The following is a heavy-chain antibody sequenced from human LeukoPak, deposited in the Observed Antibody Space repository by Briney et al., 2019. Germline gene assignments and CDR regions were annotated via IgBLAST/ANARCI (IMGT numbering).Heavy chain of an antibody. CDR1: GGSISSYY. CDR2: IYYSGTT. D-gene: IGHD6-19*01. CDR3: ARFQVAGTMSAFDI. Sequence: SETLSLTCTVSGGSISSYYWSWIRQPPGKGLEWIGKIYYSGTTNYSPSLKSRVTISVDTSKNQFSLKLSSVTAADTAVYYCARFQVAGTMSAFDIWGQGTMVTVSS. J-gene: IGHJ3*02. V-gene: IGHV4-59*01.